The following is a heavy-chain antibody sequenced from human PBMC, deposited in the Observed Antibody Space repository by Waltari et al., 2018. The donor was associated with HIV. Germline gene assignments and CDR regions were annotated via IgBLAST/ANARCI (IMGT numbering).Heavy chain of an antibody. CDR1: GFTFSRYG. Sequence: QVQLVESGGGVVQPGRSLRLSCAASGFTFSRYGMHWVRQAPGKGLEWVAVISYDGSNKYYADSVKGRFTISRDNSKNTLYLQMNSLRAEDTAVYYCAKDIGTGSSWFHDAFDIWGQGTMVTVSS. CDR3: AKDIGTGSSWFHDAFDI. J-gene: IGHJ3*02. D-gene: IGHD6-13*01. V-gene: IGHV3-30*18. CDR2: ISYDGSNK.